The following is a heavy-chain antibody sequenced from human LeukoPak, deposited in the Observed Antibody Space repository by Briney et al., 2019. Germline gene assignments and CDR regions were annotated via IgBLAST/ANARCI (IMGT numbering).Heavy chain of an antibody. CDR1: VFTFSSYG. J-gene: IGHJ4*02. V-gene: IGHV3-33*06. CDR3: AKGWVGFDY. D-gene: IGHD2-15*01. CDR2: IWYDGSNK. Sequence: HPGRSLRLSCAASVFTFSSYGMHWVRQAPGKGLEWVAVIWYDGSNKYYADSVKGRFTISRDNSKNTLYLQMNSLRAEDTAVYYCAKGWVGFDYWGQGTLVTVSS.